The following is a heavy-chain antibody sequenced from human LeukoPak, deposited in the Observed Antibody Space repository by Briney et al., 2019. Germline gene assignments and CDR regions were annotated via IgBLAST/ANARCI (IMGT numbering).Heavy chain of an antibody. D-gene: IGHD3-10*01. CDR1: GDSVSGKSVA. J-gene: IGHJ4*02. CDR2: TFYRSKWSS. CDR3: ARGDGPIHGRYYFDY. V-gene: IGHV6-1*01. Sequence: SQTLSLTCAISGDSVSGKSVAWNWIRQSPSRGLEWLGRTFYRSKWSSEYATSMKGRITINPDTSKNQFSLQLISVTPEDTAVYYRARGDGPIHGRYYFDYWGQGTLITVSS.